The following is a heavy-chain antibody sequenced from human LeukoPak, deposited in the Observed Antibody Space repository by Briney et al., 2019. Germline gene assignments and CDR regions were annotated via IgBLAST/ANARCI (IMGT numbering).Heavy chain of an antibody. V-gene: IGHV4-34*01. D-gene: IGHD6-13*01. CDR2: INHSGST. CDR3: ARGSSWYYYDY. Sequence: SETLSLTCAVYGGSFSGYYWSWIRQPPGKGLEWIGEINHSGSTNYNPSLKSRVNISVDTSKNQFSLKLSSVTAADTAVYYCARGSSWYYYDYWGQGTLVTVSS. J-gene: IGHJ4*02. CDR1: GGSFSGYY.